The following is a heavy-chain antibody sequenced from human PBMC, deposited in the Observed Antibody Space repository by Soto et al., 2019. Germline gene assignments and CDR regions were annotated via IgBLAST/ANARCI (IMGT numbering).Heavy chain of an antibody. Sequence: EVQLLESGGGLVQPGGSLRLSCAASGFTFSAYAMSWVRQAPGKGLEWVSSINADDSTYYADSVKGRFTISRDNSKSTVFLELSSLRVEDTATFYCAKNYYFDHWGQGTQVTVSS. V-gene: IGHV3-23*01. CDR1: GFTFSAYA. CDR3: AKNYYFDH. J-gene: IGHJ4*02. CDR2: INADDST.